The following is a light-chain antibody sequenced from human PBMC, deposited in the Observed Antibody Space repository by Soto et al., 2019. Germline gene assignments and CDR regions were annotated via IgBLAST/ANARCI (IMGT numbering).Light chain of an antibody. CDR3: QQYSSYPT. V-gene: IGKV1-5*01. J-gene: IGKJ1*01. CDR1: QGISNW. CDR2: HAP. Sequence: DIQMTQSPSTLSASIGDTVTVACRASQGISNWLAWYQQKPGKAPKLLIFHAPSLESGVPSRFSGSGSGTEFTLTISSLQSDDFATYYCQQYSSYPTFGQGTKVDIK.